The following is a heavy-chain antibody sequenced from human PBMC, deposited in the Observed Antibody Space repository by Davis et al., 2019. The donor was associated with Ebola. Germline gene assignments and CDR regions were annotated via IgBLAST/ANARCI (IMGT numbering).Heavy chain of an antibody. J-gene: IGHJ6*03. Sequence: SVKVSCKASGYTFTSYGSIWVRQAPGQGLEWMGWINAYNGNTNYAQKLQGRVTMTTDTSTSTAYMELRSLRSDDTAVYYCARGGPHGYYYYYMDVWGKGTTVTVSS. CDR3: ARGGPHGYYYYYMDV. CDR1: GYTFTSYG. V-gene: IGHV1-18*04. CDR2: INAYNGNT.